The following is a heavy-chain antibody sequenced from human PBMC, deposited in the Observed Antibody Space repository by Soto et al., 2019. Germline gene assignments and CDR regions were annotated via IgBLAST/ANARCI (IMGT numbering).Heavy chain of an antibody. D-gene: IGHD2-8*01. CDR3: ARDLIDGYYYYGMDV. CDR2: ISSSSSYI. Sequence: GGSLRLSCAASGFTFSSYSMNWVRQAPGKGLEWVSSISSSSSYIYYADSVKGRFTISRDNAKNSLYLQMNSLRAEDTAVYYCARDLIDGYYYYGMDVWGQGTTVTVS. J-gene: IGHJ6*02. CDR1: GFTFSSYS. V-gene: IGHV3-21*01.